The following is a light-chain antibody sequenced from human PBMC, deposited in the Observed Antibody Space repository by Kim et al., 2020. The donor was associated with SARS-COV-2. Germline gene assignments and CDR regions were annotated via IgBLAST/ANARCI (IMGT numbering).Light chain of an antibody. Sequence: SYELTQPPSVSVAPGETATISCGGSNIRRMSMNWYQQKPGQAPVLVIYFGTDRPSGIPERFSGSQSGNTATLTISRVEAGDEADYYCQVWDSSSDSYVFGPGTKVTVL. CDR3: QVWDSSSDSYV. J-gene: IGLJ1*01. CDR1: NIRRMS. CDR2: FGT. V-gene: IGLV3-21*01.